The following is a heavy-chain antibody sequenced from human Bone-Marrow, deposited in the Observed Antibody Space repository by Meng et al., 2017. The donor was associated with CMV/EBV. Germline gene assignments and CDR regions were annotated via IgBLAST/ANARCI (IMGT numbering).Heavy chain of an antibody. D-gene: IGHD2-2*01. CDR2: IGGSGNSI. CDR1: GFAFSRYD. Sequence: GGSLRLSCRASGFAFSRYDMNWVRQAPGKGLEWLSYIGGSGNSIYYADSVEGRFTISRDNAKNSLYLQINSLRAEDTAVYYCAREGMSFDQQLYHSNYGMDVWGQGTTVTVSS. V-gene: IGHV3-48*03. CDR3: AREGMSFDQQLYHSNYGMDV. J-gene: IGHJ6*01.